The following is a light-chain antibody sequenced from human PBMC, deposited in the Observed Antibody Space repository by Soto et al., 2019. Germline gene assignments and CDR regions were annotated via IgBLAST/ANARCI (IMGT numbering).Light chain of an antibody. V-gene: IGKV3-11*01. CDR1: QSLRSS. CDR2: DAS. J-gene: IGKJ5*01. CDR3: QQRSNWPLIT. Sequence: ETMMTQSPCTLSVSLGERATLSCRASQSLRSSLAWYQQKPGQAPRLLIYDASTRATGIPARFSGSGSGTDFTLTISSLEPEDFAVYYCQQRSNWPLITFGQGTRLEIK.